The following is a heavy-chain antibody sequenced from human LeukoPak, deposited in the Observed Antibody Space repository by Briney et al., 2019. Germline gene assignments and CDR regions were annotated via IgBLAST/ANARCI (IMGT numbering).Heavy chain of an antibody. D-gene: IGHD6-19*01. CDR2: INPNSGGT. CDR3: ARDLPVAGNNRFDY. Sequence: GASVKVSCKASGYTFTGYYMHWVRQAPGQGLEWMGRINPNSGGTNYAQKFQGRVTMTRDTSISTAYMELSRLRSDDTAVYYCARDLPVAGNNRFDYWGQGTLVTVSS. CDR1: GYTFTGYY. V-gene: IGHV1-2*06. J-gene: IGHJ4*02.